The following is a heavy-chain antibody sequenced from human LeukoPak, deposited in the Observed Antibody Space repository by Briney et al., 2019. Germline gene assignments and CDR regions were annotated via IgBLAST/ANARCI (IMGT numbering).Heavy chain of an antibody. D-gene: IGHD3-3*01. V-gene: IGHV1-18*01. CDR3: ARRHYDFWSGYFGGWFDP. Sequence: ASVKVSCKASGYTFTSYGISWVRQAPGQGLEWMGWISAYNGNTNYAQKLQGRVTMTTDTSTSTAYMELRSLRSDDTAVYYCARRHYDFWSGYFGGWFDPWGQGTLVTVSS. J-gene: IGHJ5*02. CDR2: ISAYNGNT. CDR1: GYTFTSYG.